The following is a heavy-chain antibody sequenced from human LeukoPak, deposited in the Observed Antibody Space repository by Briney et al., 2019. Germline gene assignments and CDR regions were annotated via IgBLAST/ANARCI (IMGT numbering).Heavy chain of an antibody. CDR1: GGSISGSSYY. V-gene: IGHV4-39*07. D-gene: IGHD5-24*01. CDR2: IYYSGST. Sequence: QPSETLSLTCTVSGGSISGSSYYWGWIRQPPGKGLEWIGSIYYSGSTYYNPSLKGRVTISVDTSKNQFSLKLSSVTAADTAVYYCARAWDGDGYNSGGDAFDIWGQGTMVTVSS. CDR3: ARAWDGDGYNSGGDAFDI. J-gene: IGHJ3*02.